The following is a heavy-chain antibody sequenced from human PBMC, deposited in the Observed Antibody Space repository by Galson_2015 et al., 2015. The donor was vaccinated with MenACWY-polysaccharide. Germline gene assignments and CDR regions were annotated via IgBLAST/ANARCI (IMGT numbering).Heavy chain of an antibody. Sequence: SLRLSCAASGFTFSNYFMTWVRQAPGKGLEWVSTVTSSGDATYYADSVKGRFTISRDNSRNTLYLQMNSLRAKDTAVYYCSRYCSGIRCYSGLDYWGQGTLVTVSS. J-gene: IGHJ4*02. D-gene: IGHD2-15*01. V-gene: IGHV3-23*01. CDR3: SRYCSGIRCYSGLDY. CDR2: VTSSGDAT. CDR1: GFTFSNYF.